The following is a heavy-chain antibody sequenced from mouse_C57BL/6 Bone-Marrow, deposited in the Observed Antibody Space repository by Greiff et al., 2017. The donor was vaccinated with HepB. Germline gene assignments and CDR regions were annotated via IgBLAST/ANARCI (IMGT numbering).Heavy chain of an antibody. CDR3: TRSDDGYYRDWFAY. D-gene: IGHD2-3*01. J-gene: IGHJ3*01. V-gene: IGHV1-15*01. Sequence: QVQLQQPGAELVRPGASVTLSCKASGYTFTDYEMHWVKQTPVHGLEWIGAIDPETGGTAYNQKFKGKAILTADKSSSTADMELRSLTSEDSAVYYCTRSDDGYYRDWFAYWGQGTLVTVSA. CDR1: GYTFTDYE. CDR2: IDPETGGT.